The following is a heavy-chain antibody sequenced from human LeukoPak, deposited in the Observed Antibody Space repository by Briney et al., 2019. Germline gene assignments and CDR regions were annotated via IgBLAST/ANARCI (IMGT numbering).Heavy chain of an antibody. CDR1: GASISSYY. D-gene: IGHD2-8*01. CDR2: SYSRGNT. V-gene: IGHV4-4*08. Sequence: SETLSLTCTVAGASISSYYWSWIRQPPAKGLELIGHSYSRGNTNYNPTLKSRVTISIDTSKNHFSLRLRSVTAADTAVYYCASHSGSYCTHGVCSNDAFDIWGQGTMVTVSS. J-gene: IGHJ3*02. CDR3: ASHSGSYCTHGVCSNDAFDI.